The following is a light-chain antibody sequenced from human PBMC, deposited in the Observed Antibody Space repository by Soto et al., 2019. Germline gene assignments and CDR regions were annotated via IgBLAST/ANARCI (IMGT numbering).Light chain of an antibody. CDR3: QQRSSWIT. J-gene: IGKJ5*01. CDR1: QSISSG. V-gene: IGKV3-11*01. CDR2: YTP. Sequence: TLSASTLSAYIKDRVTITCRASQSISSGLAWYQHKPGQAPRLLIYYTPNRATGIPARFSGSGSATDFTLTISSLEPEDFAVYYCQQRSSWITFGQGRLLEIK.